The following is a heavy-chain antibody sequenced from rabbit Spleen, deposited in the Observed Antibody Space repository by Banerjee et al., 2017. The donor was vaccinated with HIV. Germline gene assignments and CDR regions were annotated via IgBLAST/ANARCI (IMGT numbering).Heavy chain of an antibody. CDR1: GFSFSSSYW. CDR3: AREFGAGSIRDVRLEL. D-gene: IGHD3-1*01. Sequence: QSLEESGGDLVKPGASLTLTCTASGFSFSSSYWICWVRQAPGKGLEWIACIYAGSSGSTYYASWAKGRFTISKTSSTTVTLQMTSLTAADTATYFCAREFGAGSIRDVRLELWGPGTLVTVS. J-gene: IGHJ4*01. V-gene: IGHV1S40*01. CDR2: IYAGSSGST.